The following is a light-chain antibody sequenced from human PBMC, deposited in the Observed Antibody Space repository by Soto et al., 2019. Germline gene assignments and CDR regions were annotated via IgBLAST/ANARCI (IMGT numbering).Light chain of an antibody. CDR1: QTIRRW. V-gene: IGKV1-5*01. CDR2: DAS. CDR3: QHYNSDPWT. Sequence: DIEMTQSHATLSASVGDRVIITCRASQTIRRWLAWYQQRPGKAPKVLIYDASTLESGVPARFSGSGSETELTLTISSLQPEDSATYYCQHYNSDPWTFGQGTKVEIK. J-gene: IGKJ1*01.